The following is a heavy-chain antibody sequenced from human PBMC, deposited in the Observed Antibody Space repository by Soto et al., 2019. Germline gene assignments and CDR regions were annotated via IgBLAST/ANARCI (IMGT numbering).Heavy chain of an antibody. Sequence: EVQLVESGGGLVQPGGSLRLSCEASGFTFNGYWMSWVRQAPGTGLQWVASIKHDGSEKYYVDSVRGRFTISRDNAKNSLDLQMNSLRAEVTAVYYCARDLYQIATRTRPFDYWGRGTLVTVSS. D-gene: IGHD6-6*01. J-gene: IGHJ4*02. CDR1: GFTFNGYW. CDR3: ARDLYQIATRTRPFDY. V-gene: IGHV3-7*03. CDR2: IKHDGSEK.